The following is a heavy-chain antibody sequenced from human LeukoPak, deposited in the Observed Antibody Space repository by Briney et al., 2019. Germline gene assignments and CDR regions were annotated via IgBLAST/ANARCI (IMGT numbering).Heavy chain of an antibody. V-gene: IGHV4-59*01. CDR1: GGSISSYY. J-gene: IGHJ6*03. Sequence: SETLSLTCTVSGGSISSYYWSWIRQPPGKGLEWIGYIYYSGSTNYNPSLKSRVTISVNTSKNQFSLKLSSVTAADTAVYYCARGITGTTARDYYYYYMDVWGKGTTVTISS. D-gene: IGHD1-20*01. CDR3: ARGITGTTARDYYYYYMDV. CDR2: IYYSGST.